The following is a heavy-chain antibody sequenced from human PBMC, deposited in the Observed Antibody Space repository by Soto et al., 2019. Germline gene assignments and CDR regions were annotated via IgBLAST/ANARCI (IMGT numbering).Heavy chain of an antibody. Sequence: GGSLRLSCAASGFTFSSYSMNWVRQAPGKGLEWVSYISSSSSTIYYADSVKGRFTISRDNAKNSLYLQMNSLRDEDTAVYYCARDGVGGYCSGGSCYPPLNYYYGMDVWGQGTTVTVSS. D-gene: IGHD2-15*01. CDR1: GFTFSSYS. J-gene: IGHJ6*02. CDR3: ARDGVGGYCSGGSCYPPLNYYYGMDV. CDR2: ISSSSSTI. V-gene: IGHV3-48*02.